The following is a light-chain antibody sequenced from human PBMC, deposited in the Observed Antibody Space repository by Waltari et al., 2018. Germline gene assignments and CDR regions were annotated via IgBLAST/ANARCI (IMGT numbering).Light chain of an antibody. Sequence: DIQMTQSPSTLSASVGDRVTITCRASQSISSWLAWYQQKPGKAPKLLIYKASTLGRGIPSRFSGSGSGTEFTLTISSLEPEDFAVYYCQQRSDWPPGFGQGTKVEIK. CDR2: KAS. CDR1: QSISSW. CDR3: QQRSDWPPG. J-gene: IGKJ1*01. V-gene: IGKV1-5*03.